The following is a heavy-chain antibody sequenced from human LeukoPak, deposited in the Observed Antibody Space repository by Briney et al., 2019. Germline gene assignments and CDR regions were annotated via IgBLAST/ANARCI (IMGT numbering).Heavy chain of an antibody. V-gene: IGHV3-66*01. Sequence: GGSLRLSCAASGFTVSSNYMNWVRQAPGKGLEWVSMIYPNGNTFYTDSVKGRFTISRDNSKNTLDLQMSSLRAEDTAVYYCAKELGVLGDYWGQGTLVTVSS. CDR2: IYPNGNT. J-gene: IGHJ4*02. D-gene: IGHD1-26*01. CDR3: AKELGVLGDY. CDR1: GFTVSSNY.